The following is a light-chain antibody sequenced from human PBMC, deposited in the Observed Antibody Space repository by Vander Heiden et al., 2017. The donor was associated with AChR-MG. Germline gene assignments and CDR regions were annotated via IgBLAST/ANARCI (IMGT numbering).Light chain of an antibody. V-gene: IGKV1-5*03. CDR1: QSISSS. CDR3: QQYDSYPRT. J-gene: IGKJ1*01. Sequence: DIQMTQSPSTLSASVGDRVTTTCRASQSISSSLAWYQQKPGKAPKFLIYKASNLESGVPSRFSGSGSGTEFTLTISSLQPDDFATYYCQQYDSYPRTFGQGTKVEIK. CDR2: KAS.